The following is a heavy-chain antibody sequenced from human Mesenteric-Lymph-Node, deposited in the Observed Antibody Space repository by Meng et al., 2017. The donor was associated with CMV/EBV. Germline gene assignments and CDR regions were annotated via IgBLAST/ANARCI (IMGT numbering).Heavy chain of an antibody. D-gene: IGHD1-1*01. CDR2: ISNYNDQT. J-gene: IGHJ6*02. V-gene: IGHV1-18*01. Sequence: SLTVSCKASGYTFSSYGIAWVRQAPGQGLEWMGRISNYNDQTDYVQKFQGRVSMTTDTSTSTPYMELRSLRSDDTAIYYCAIPRRGTVMFIYHGMDVWGQGTTVTVSS. CDR1: GYTFSSYG. CDR3: AIPRRGTVMFIYHGMDV.